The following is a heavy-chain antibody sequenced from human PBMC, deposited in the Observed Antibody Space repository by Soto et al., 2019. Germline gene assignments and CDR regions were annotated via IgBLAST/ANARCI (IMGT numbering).Heavy chain of an antibody. V-gene: IGHV5-51*01. D-gene: IGHD6-19*01. CDR1: GYSFTSYW. Sequence: GESLKISCKGSGYSFTSYWIGWVRQMPGKGLEWMGIIYPGDSDTRYSPSFQGQVTISADKSISTAYLQWSSLKASDTAMYYCARFPKWLVPVTAPTAPYFDYWGQGTLVTVSS. J-gene: IGHJ4*02. CDR2: IYPGDSDT. CDR3: ARFPKWLVPVTAPTAPYFDY.